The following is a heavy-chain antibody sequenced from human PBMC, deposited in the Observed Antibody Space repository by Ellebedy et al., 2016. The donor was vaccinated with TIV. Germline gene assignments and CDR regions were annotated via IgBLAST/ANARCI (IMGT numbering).Heavy chain of an antibody. CDR1: GGSMSRYF. CDR3: ARQGADSSSWYGKYYFDY. Sequence: MPSETLSLTCTVSGGSMSRYFWHWIRQSPGKGLEWIGSIYYSGSTYYNPSLKSRVTISVDTSKNQFSLNLTSVTAADTAVYYCARQGADSSSWYGKYYFDYWGQGNLVTVS. CDR2: IYYSGST. D-gene: IGHD6-13*01. J-gene: IGHJ4*02. V-gene: IGHV4-59*05.